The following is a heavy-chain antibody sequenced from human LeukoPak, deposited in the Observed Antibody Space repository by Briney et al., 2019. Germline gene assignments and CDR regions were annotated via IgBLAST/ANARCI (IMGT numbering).Heavy chain of an antibody. CDR3: ARGVGELSFGRTKYYYYYYMDV. Sequence: PGGSLRLSCAASGFTFSNYHMNWVRQAPGKGLEWVSSIRSGNTYIKYADSLKGRFTVSRDNALNSLYLQMNSLRAEDTAVYYCARGVGELSFGRTKYYYYYYMDVWGKGTTVTISS. CDR1: GFTFSNYH. D-gene: IGHD3-16*02. V-gene: IGHV3-21*01. J-gene: IGHJ6*03. CDR2: IRSGNTYI.